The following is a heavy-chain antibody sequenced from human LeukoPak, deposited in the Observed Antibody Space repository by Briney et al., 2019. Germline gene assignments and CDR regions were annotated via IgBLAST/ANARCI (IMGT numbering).Heavy chain of an antibody. CDR2: INHSGST. D-gene: IGHD1/OR15-1a*01. V-gene: IGHV4-39*07. CDR3: ARGKQRYYYYYYGMDV. CDR1: GGSISSGGYY. Sequence: SETLSLTCTVSGGSISSGGYYWSWIRQPPGKGLEWIGEINHSGSTNYNPSLKSRVTISVDTSKNQFSLKLSSVTAADTAVYYCARGKQRYYYYYYGMDVWGQGATVTVSS. J-gene: IGHJ6*02.